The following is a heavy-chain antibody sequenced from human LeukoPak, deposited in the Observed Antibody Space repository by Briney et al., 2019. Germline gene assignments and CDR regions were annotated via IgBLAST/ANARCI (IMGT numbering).Heavy chain of an antibody. CDR1: GFTFSNYA. J-gene: IGHJ5*02. Sequence: GGPLRLSCAASGFTFSNYAMYWVRQAPGKGLEWVAVISYDGSNKYYADSVKGRFTISRDNSKNTLYLQMNSLRVEDTAVYYCARGGIAVAGIDFRWFDPWGQGTLVTVSS. CDR2: ISYDGSNK. CDR3: ARGGIAVAGIDFRWFDP. D-gene: IGHD6-19*01. V-gene: IGHV3-30*04.